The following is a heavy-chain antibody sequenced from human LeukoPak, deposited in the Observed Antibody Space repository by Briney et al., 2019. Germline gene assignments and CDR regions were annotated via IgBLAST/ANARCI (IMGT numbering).Heavy chain of an antibody. CDR3: ARPSYYYDGSGYYSLQH. CDR1: GYSFTSYW. J-gene: IGHJ1*01. Sequence: GESLKISFKGSGYSFTSYWIGWGRQMPGKGLEWRGIIYPGDSDTRYSPSFQGQVTISADKSINTAYLQWSSLKASDTAMYYCARPSYYYDGSGYYSLQHWGQGTLVTVSS. V-gene: IGHV5-51*01. CDR2: IYPGDSDT. D-gene: IGHD3-22*01.